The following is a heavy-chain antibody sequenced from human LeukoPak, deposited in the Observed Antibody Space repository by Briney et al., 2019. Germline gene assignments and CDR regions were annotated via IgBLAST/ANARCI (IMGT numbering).Heavy chain of an antibody. Sequence: SETLSLTCSVSGDSIDSVSYYWGWIRQAPGKGPEWIASIDYSGRTFYNPSLRSRVTISVDTSNNDFSLNLTSVTAADTAVYYCATESYDFLSGESWFDPWGQGALVTVS. CDR2: IDYSGRT. CDR1: GDSIDSVSYY. D-gene: IGHD3-9*01. CDR3: ATESYDFLSGESWFDP. J-gene: IGHJ5*02. V-gene: IGHV4-39*07.